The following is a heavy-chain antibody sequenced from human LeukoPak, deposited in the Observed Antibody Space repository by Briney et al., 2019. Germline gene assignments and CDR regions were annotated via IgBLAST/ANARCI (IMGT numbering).Heavy chain of an antibody. V-gene: IGHV3-21*01. CDR2: ISSSSSYI. D-gene: IGHD6-13*01. Sequence: PGGSLRLSCAASGFTVSNNYMSWVRQAPGKGLEWVSSISSSSSYIYYADSVKGRFTISRDNAKNTLYLQMNSLRAEDTAVYYCASGYSSWYYWGQGTLVTVSS. CDR1: GFTVSNNY. CDR3: ASGYSSWYY. J-gene: IGHJ4*02.